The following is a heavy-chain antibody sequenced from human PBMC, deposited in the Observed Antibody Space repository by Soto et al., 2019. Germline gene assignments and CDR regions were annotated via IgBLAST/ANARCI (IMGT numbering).Heavy chain of an antibody. J-gene: IGHJ6*02. V-gene: IGHV4-59*01. CDR1: DASNSSYY. D-gene: IGHD3-10*01. CDR3: ARLTYYYGSGSFFRRPSYRMAV. CDR2: IYYSGGT. Sequence: ATLSLAWTVSDASNSSYYCRRIPDPPGQGLECIGYIYYSGGTNSHPPLKRRVTISVDQSKNHFSLKLSSVTAADTAVYYCARLTYYYGSGSFFRRPSYRMAVRGQRTTVPV.